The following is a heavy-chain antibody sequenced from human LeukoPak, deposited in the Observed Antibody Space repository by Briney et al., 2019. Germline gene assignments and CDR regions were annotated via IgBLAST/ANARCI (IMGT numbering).Heavy chain of an antibody. Sequence: SETLSLTCTASGGSISSSNYCWGWIPQPPGKGLEWIGTFSYSGSTYYNPSLKSRVTISVDTSKNQFSLKLSSVTAADTAVYYCARDHSSWFDPWGQGTLVTVSS. CDR1: GGSISSSNYC. CDR3: ARDHSSWFDP. J-gene: IGHJ5*02. D-gene: IGHD5-18*01. CDR2: FSYSGST. V-gene: IGHV4-39*07.